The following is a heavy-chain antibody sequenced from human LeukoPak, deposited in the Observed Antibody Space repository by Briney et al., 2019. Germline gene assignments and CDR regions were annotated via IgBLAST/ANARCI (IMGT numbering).Heavy chain of an antibody. CDR3: AREGGIAAADEGWFEP. Sequence: ASVKVSFKASGYTFTSYYMRWVRQAPAQGREWMGMINPSGGRTRYAQKFKGRVTMTRDTSTSTDYMELSSLRSEDAAVYYCAREGGIAAADEGWFEPWGQGTLVTVSS. J-gene: IGHJ5*02. D-gene: IGHD6-13*01. CDR2: INPSGGRT. V-gene: IGHV1-46*01. CDR1: GYTFTSYY.